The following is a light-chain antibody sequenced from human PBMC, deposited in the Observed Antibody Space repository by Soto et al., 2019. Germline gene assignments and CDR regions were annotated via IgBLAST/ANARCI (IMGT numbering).Light chain of an antibody. Sequence: DIQMTQSPSTLSASVGDRVTITCRASESISSWLARYQQKPGKAPNLLIYKAATLESGVPSRFSGSGSGTEFTLTISSVQPDDFATYYCQQYKSYPLTFGGGTKVDI. CDR1: ESISSW. CDR2: KAA. J-gene: IGKJ4*01. V-gene: IGKV1-5*03. CDR3: QQYKSYPLT.